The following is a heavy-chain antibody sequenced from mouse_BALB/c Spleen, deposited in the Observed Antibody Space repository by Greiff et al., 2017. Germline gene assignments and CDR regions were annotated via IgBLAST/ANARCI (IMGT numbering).Heavy chain of an antibody. Sequence: VHVKQSGAELVKPGASVKLSCTASGFNIKDTYMHWVKQRPEQGLEWIGRIDPANGNTKYDPKFQGKATITADTSSNTAYLQLSSLTSEDTAVYYCATYGSRGDYFDYWGQGTTLTVSS. CDR1: GFNIKDTY. CDR3: ATYGSRGDYFDY. V-gene: IGHV14-3*02. CDR2: IDPANGNT. J-gene: IGHJ2*01. D-gene: IGHD1-1*01.